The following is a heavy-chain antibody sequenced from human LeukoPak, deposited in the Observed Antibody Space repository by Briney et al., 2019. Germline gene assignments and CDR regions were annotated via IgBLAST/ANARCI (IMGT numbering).Heavy chain of an antibody. CDR1: GYSFTNYW. CDR3: ARLRSSGFGELIPYDMDV. Sequence: KGGESLKISCKGSGYSFTNYWIGWVRQMPGKGLEWMGIIYPGDSDTRYSPSFQGQVTISADKSISTAYLQWSSLKASDTAMYYCARLRSSGFGELIPYDMDVWGQGTTVTVSS. D-gene: IGHD3-10*01. V-gene: IGHV5-51*01. J-gene: IGHJ6*02. CDR2: IYPGDSDT.